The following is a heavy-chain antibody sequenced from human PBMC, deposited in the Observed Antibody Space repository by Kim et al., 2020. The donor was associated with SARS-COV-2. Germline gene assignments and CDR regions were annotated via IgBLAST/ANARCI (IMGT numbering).Heavy chain of an antibody. V-gene: IGHV3-72*01. D-gene: IGHD1-26*01. CDR3: ARPGGTYFPFHGMDV. J-gene: IGHJ6*02. Sequence: ASVKGRFTITTDDSKNSLFLQMTNRKTEDTAVYYCARPGGTYFPFHGMDVWGQGTTVTVSS.